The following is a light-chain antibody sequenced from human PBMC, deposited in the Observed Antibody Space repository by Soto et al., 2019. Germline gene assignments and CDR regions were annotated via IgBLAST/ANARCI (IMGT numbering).Light chain of an antibody. V-gene: IGKV2-28*01. CDR3: LQAAHSPRT. CDR2: LAS. Sequence: DIELTQSPLSLPVTPGEPASISCRSSQSLLQSNGNNHVDWYLQRPGQSPQLLLYLASSRASGVPDRFGGSGSGTEFSLEIRRVEADDVGVYYCLQAAHSPRTFGQGTRLEIK. J-gene: IGKJ5*01. CDR1: QSLLQSNGNNH.